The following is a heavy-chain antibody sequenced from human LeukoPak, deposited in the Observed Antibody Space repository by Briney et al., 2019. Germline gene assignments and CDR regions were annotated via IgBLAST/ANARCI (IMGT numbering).Heavy chain of an antibody. J-gene: IGHJ4*02. CDR2: IIPIFGTA. Sequence: SVKVSCKASGGTLSSYAISWVRQAPGQGLEWMGGIIPIFGTANYAQKFQGRVTITADKSTSTAYMELSSLRSEDTAVYYCAVSIAAAVLLPLIDYWGQGTLVTVSS. CDR3: AVSIAAAVLLPLIDY. D-gene: IGHD6-13*01. CDR1: GGTLSSYA. V-gene: IGHV1-69*06.